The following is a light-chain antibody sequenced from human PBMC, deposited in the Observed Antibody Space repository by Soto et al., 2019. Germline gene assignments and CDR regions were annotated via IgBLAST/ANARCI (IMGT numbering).Light chain of an antibody. CDR2: AAS. J-gene: IGKJ2*01. V-gene: IGKV1-8*01. Sequence: IRMTQSPSSFSASTGDRVTITCRASQGISSYLAWYQQKPGKAPKLLIYAASTLQSGVPSRFSGSGSGTDFTLTISCLQSEDFATYYCQQYYSYSYTFGQGTKVDIK. CDR3: QQYYSYSYT. CDR1: QGISSY.